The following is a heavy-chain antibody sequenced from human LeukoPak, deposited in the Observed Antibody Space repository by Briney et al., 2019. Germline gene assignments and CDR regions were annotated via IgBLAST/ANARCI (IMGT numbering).Heavy chain of an antibody. J-gene: IGHJ4*02. V-gene: IGHV4-38-2*01. CDR2: MYNSVSI. D-gene: IGHD6-6*01. CDR3: ARNSSSGFFVY. CDR1: GYSIRNGDY. Sequence: PSETLSLTCVVSGYSIRNGDYWGWIRPSPGKGLEWIASMYNSVSIHYNPSLKSRVTILVDTSKNEFSLKMRSVTAADTAVYYCARNSSSGFFVYWGEGTLATVSS.